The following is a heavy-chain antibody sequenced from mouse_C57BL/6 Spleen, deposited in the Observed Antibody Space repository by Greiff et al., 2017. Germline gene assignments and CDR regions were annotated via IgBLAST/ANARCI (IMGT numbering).Heavy chain of an antibody. V-gene: IGHV1-69*01. J-gene: IGHJ2*01. D-gene: IGHD2-14*01. CDR1: GYTFTSYW. Sequence: QVQLQQPGAELVMPGASVKLSCKASGYTFTSYWMHWVKQRPGQGLEWIGEIDPSDSYTNYNQKFKGKSTLTVDKSSSTAYMQLSRLTSEDSAVYYCARGGEGTTGYFDYWGQGTTLTVSS. CDR2: IDPSDSYT. CDR3: ARGGEGTTGYFDY.